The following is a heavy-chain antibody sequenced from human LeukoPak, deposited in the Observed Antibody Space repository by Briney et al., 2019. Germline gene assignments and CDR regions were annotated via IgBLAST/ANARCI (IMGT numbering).Heavy chain of an antibody. Sequence: QPGGSLRLSCAASGFTFSSYRMSWVRQSPGKGLEWVANIKQDGSEKYYVDSVKGRFTISRDNAKNSLYLQMNSLRAEDTAVYYCARVGDGYDAPSDYWGQGTLVTVSS. CDR3: ARVGDGYDAPSDY. D-gene: IGHD5-24*01. CDR1: GFTFSSYR. CDR2: IKQDGSEK. V-gene: IGHV3-7*01. J-gene: IGHJ4*02.